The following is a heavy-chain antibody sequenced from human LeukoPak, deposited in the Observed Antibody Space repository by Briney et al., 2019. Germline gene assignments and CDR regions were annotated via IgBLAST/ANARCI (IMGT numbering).Heavy chain of an antibody. CDR2: MNPNSGNT. V-gene: IGHV1-8*01. D-gene: IGHD6-13*01. J-gene: IGHJ4*02. Sequence: VRQATGQGIEWMGWMNPNSGNTGYAQKFQGRVTMTRNTSISTAYMELSSLRSEDTAVYYCARASARTRIAAAGTIGYWGQGTLVTVSS. CDR3: ARASARTRIAAAGTIGY.